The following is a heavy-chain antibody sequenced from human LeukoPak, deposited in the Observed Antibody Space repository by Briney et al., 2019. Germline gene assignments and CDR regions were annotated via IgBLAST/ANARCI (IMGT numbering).Heavy chain of an antibody. V-gene: IGHV4-61*02. CDR2: IYTSGST. CDR3: TRGAGWLIDY. Sequence: SETLSLTCTVSGGSISSGSYYWSWIRQPAGKGLEWIGRIYTSGSTNYNPSLKSRVTISADTSKNQFSLKLNSLTTADTAVYYCTRGAGWLIDYWGQGILVTVSS. CDR1: GGSISSGSYY. J-gene: IGHJ4*02. D-gene: IGHD3-16*01.